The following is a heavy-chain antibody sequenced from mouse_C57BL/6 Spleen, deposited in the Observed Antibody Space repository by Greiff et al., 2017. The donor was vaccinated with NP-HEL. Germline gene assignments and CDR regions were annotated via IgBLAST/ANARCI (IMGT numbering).Heavy chain of an antibody. V-gene: IGHV1-80*01. CDR2: IYPGDGDT. CDR1: GYAFSSYR. J-gene: IGHJ2*01. D-gene: IGHD2-10*02. Sequence: VQLQQSGAELVKPGASVKISCKASGYAFSSYRMNWVKQRPGKGLEWIGQIYPGDGDTNYNGKFKGKATLTADKSSSTAYMQLSSLTSEDSAVYFCASSGYGPFDYWGQGTTLTVSS. CDR3: ASSGYGPFDY.